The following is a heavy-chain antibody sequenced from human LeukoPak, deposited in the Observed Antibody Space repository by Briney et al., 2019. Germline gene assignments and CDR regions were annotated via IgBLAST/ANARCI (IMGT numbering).Heavy chain of an antibody. CDR3: ARVPVYYDILTGYYLYSGTVYYFDY. D-gene: IGHD3-9*01. J-gene: IGHJ4*02. V-gene: IGHV4-34*01. Sequence: SETLSLTCAVYGGSFSGYYWSWISQPPGKGLEWIGEINHSGSTNYNPSLKSRVTISVDTSKNQFSLKLSSVTAADTAVYYCARVPVYYDILTGYYLYSGTVYYFDYWGQGTLVTVSS. CDR1: GGSFSGYY. CDR2: INHSGST.